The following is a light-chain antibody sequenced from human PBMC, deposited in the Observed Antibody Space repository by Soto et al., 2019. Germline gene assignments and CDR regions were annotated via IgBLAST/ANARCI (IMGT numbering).Light chain of an antibody. CDR2: DVT. J-gene: IGLJ1*01. CDR3: SSYTSSSTYV. CDR1: SSDVGGYNY. V-gene: IGLV2-14*01. Sequence: QPASVSGSPGQSIAISCTGTSSDVGGYNYVSWYQQHPGKAPKLIIYDVTNRPSGVSNRFSGSKSGNTASLTISGLQAEDEADYYCSSYTSSSTYVFGTGTKVTVL.